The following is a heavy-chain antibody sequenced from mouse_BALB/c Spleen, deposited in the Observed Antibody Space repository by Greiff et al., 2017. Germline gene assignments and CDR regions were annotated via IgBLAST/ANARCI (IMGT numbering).Heavy chain of an antibody. J-gene: IGHJ2*01. Sequence: EVHLVESGGDLVKPGGSLKLSCAASGFTFSSYGMSWVRQTPDKRLEWVATISSGGSYTYYPDSVKGRFTISRDNAKNTLYLQMSSLKSEDTDMYYCARHRATAFFDDWGQGTTRTVAA. CDR3: ARHRATAFFDD. CDR1: GFTFSSYG. CDR2: ISSGGSYT. D-gene: IGHD1-2*01. V-gene: IGHV5-6*01.